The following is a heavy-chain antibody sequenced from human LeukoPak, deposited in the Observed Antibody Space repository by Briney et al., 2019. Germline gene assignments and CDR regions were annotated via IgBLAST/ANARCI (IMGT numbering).Heavy chain of an antibody. CDR1: GYTLTELS. D-gene: IGHD3-22*01. CDR2: FDPEDGET. V-gene: IGHV1-24*01. Sequence: ASVKVSCKVSGYTLTELSMHWVRQAPGKGLEWMGGFDPEDGETIYAQKFQGRVTMTEDTPTDTAYMELSSLRSEDTAVYYCASLYYYDSSGYFYFDYWGQGTLVTVSS. J-gene: IGHJ4*02. CDR3: ASLYYYDSSGYFYFDY.